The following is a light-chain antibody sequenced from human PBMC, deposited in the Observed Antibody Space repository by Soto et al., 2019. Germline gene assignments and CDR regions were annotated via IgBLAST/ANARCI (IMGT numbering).Light chain of an antibody. V-gene: IGKV3-11*01. CDR1: QSVSSY. CDR3: QHRRNWPRLT. Sequence: EIVLTQSPATLSLSPGERATLSCRASQSVSSYLAWYQQKPGQAPRLLIYDASNRATGIPARFSGSGSGTDFTLTISILEPKDFAVYYCQHRRNWPRLTFGVGTKVEIK. J-gene: IGKJ4*01. CDR2: DAS.